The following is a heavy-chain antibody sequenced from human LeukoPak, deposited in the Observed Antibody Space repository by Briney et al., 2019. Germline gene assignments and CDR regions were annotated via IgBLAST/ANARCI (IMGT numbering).Heavy chain of an antibody. J-gene: IGHJ4*02. CDR2: ISGSGGST. CDR3: AKSDIVVVIFDY. CDR1: GFTFSSYA. Sequence: GGPLRLSCAASGFTFSSYAMSWVRQAPGKGLEWVSAISGSGGSTYYADSVKGRFTISRDNSKNTLYLQMNSLRAEDTAVYYCAKSDIVVVIFDYWGQGTLVTVSS. D-gene: IGHD3-22*01. V-gene: IGHV3-23*01.